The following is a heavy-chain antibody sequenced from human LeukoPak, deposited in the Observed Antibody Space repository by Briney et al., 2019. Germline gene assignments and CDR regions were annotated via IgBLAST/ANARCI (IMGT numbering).Heavy chain of an antibody. CDR2: INPNSGGT. J-gene: IGHJ5*02. CDR3: ARLASYCSGGSCYSWWFDP. V-gene: IGHV1-2*02. Sequence: GASVKVSCKASGYTFTGYYMHWVRQAPGQGLEWMGWINPNSGGTNYAQKFQGRVTVTRDTSISTAYMELSRLRSDDTAVYYCARLASYCSGGSCYSWWFDPWGQGTLVTVSS. CDR1: GYTFTGYY. D-gene: IGHD2-15*01.